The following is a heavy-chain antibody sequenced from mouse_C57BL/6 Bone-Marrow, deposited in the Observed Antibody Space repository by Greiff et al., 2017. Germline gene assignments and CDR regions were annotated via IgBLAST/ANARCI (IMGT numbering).Heavy chain of an antibody. CDR1: GYTFTSYW. Sequence: VQLQQSGAELVKPGASVKLSCKASGYTFTSYWMHWVKQRPGQGLEWIGMIHPNSGSTNYNEKFKSKATLTVDKSSSTAYMQLSSLTSEDSAVYYCAITTVVAFDYWGQGTTLTVSS. D-gene: IGHD1-1*01. CDR2: IHPNSGST. V-gene: IGHV1-64*01. CDR3: AITTVVAFDY. J-gene: IGHJ2*01.